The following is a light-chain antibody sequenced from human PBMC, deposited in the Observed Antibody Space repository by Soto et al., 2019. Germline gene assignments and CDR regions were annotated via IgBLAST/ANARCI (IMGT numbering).Light chain of an antibody. CDR2: TNN. J-gene: IGLJ1*01. CDR1: GSNIGSNT. CDR3: ATWDDSLNGYV. V-gene: IGLV1-44*01. Sequence: QSVLTQPPSASGTPGQRITISCSGSGSNIGSNTVTWYQQLPGTAPKLLIYTNNQRPSGVPDRFSGSKSGTSASLAISGLQSGDEADYYCATWDDSLNGYVFGTGTKATVL.